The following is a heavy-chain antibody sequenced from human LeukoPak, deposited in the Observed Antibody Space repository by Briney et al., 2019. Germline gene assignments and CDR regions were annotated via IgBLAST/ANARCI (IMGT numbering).Heavy chain of an antibody. J-gene: IGHJ4*02. Sequence: PSETLSLTCSVSDGSLSSSSYYWGWIRQPPGKGLEWIGSIYYSGSTYYNPSLKSRVTISVDTSKNQLSLKLSPVTAADTALYYCARTYQTRGYTGYSYGYFDCWGQGTLVTVSS. CDR2: IYYSGST. V-gene: IGHV4-39*01. CDR1: DGSLSSSSYY. D-gene: IGHD5-18*01. CDR3: ARTYQTRGYTGYSYGYFDC.